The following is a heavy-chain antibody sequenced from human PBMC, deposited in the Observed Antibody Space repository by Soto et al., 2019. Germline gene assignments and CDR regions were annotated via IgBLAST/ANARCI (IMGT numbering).Heavy chain of an antibody. D-gene: IGHD2-15*01. CDR2: IRGFSPYT. CDR1: GFTFRTYT. CDR3: ARDRGYDAHDYYYNAMDV. Sequence: PGGSLRLSCVAYGFTFRTYTMNWVRQAPGKGLEWVSGIRGFSPYTFYAESVKGRFTISRDNAKNSLYLQMNSLGVEDTAVYYCARDRGYDAHDYYYNAMDVWGQGTTVTVPS. V-gene: IGHV3-21*01. J-gene: IGHJ6*02.